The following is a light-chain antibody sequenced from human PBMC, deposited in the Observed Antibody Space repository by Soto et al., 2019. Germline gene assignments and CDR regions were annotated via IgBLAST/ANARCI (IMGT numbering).Light chain of an antibody. V-gene: IGLV2-14*03. CDR2: DVS. CDR3: SSCSYDPIPVV. Sequence: QSALTQPASVSGSPGQSITISCTGTSSDIGAYNYVSWYQQHPGKVPKVIIYDVSNRPSGISDRFSGSKSGNTASLTISGLQAEDEADYYCSSCSYDPIPVVFGGGTKLTVL. CDR1: SSDIGAYNY. J-gene: IGLJ3*02.